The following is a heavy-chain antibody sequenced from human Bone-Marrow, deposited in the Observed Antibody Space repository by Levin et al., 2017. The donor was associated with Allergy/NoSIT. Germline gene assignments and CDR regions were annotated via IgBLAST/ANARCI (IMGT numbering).Heavy chain of an antibody. D-gene: IGHD4-17*01. Sequence: GGSLRLSCAASGFTFSSYTMNWVRQAPGKGLEWVSYISSSSSTIYYADSVKGRFTISRDNAKNSLYLQMNSLRDEDTAVYYCANLRDEGEATTRWGQGTLVTVSS. V-gene: IGHV3-48*02. CDR2: ISSSSSTI. J-gene: IGHJ4*02. CDR1: GFTFSSYT. CDR3: ANLRDEGEATTR.